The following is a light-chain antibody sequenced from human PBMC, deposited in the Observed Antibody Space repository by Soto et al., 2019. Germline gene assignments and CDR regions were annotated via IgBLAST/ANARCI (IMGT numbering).Light chain of an antibody. J-gene: IGKJ3*01. Sequence: EIVLTQSPATLSLSPGERATLSCRASQSVSSYLAWYQQKPGQAPRLLIYDASNRATGIPARFSGSGSGTDFPLPLSSLEPEDFAVYYCQQRSNWPGVTFGPGTKVDIK. CDR1: QSVSSY. CDR3: QQRSNWPGVT. CDR2: DAS. V-gene: IGKV3-11*01.